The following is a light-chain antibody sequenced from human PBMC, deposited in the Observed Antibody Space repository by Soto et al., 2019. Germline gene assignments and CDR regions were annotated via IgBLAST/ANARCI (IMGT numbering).Light chain of an antibody. CDR1: QIVTSSQ. CDR2: GSS. Sequence: ELGLTQSPGTPSLSPGEGVTLSCRAGQIVTSSQLAWYQHKPGQAPRLLVFGSSSRVLGIPDRFSGSGSGTDFTLTIGRLEPEDFAVYYCDHYGSSPLTFGQGTRLEIK. J-gene: IGKJ5*01. CDR3: DHYGSSPLT. V-gene: IGKV3-20*01.